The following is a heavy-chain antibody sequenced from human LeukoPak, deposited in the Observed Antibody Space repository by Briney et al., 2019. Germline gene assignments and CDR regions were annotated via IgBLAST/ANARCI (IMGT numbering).Heavy chain of an antibody. CDR1: GDSVSSNSAT. V-gene: IGHV6-1*01. CDR3: ARDQCGGDCYYFDY. J-gene: IGHJ4*02. Sequence: SQTLSLTCAISGDSVSSNSATWNWIRQSPSRGLEWLGRTNYRSKWYNDYAISVKSRITINPDTSKNQFSLLLNSLTPEDTAVYYCARDQCGGDCYYFDYWGQGTLVTVSS. D-gene: IGHD2-21*02. CDR2: TNYRSKWYN.